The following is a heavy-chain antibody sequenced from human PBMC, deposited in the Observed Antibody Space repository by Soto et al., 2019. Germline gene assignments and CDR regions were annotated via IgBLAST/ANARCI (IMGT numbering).Heavy chain of an antibody. CDR2: INSDGSST. CDR3: ARASRSGWSFFDY. Sequence: GGSLRLSCASSGFTDSSYWMHWVRQAPGKGLVWVSRINSDGSSTSYADSVKGRFTISRDNAKNTLYLQMNSLRAEDTAVYYCARASRSGWSFFDYWGQGTLGTVSS. D-gene: IGHD6-19*01. V-gene: IGHV3-74*01. J-gene: IGHJ4*02. CDR1: GFTDSSYW.